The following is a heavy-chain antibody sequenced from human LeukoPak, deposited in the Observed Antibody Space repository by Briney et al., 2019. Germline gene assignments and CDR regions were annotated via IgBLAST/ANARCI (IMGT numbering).Heavy chain of an antibody. D-gene: IGHD2-15*01. CDR2: INHSGNT. CDR1: GGSFSGNY. Sequence: SETLSLTCAVYGGSFSGNYWSWIRQAPGKGLEWIGEINHSGNTNYNPSLKSRVTISLDTSKNQFSLKLNSVTAADTAVYYCVTEPGYCTGGRCYGGWFDPWGQGTLVTVSS. CDR3: VTEPGYCTGGRCYGGWFDP. J-gene: IGHJ5*02. V-gene: IGHV4-34*01.